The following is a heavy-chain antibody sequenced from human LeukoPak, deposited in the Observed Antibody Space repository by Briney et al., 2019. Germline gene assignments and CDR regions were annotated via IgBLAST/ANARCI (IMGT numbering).Heavy chain of an antibody. J-gene: IGHJ6*03. CDR1: GGSISSYY. V-gene: IGHV4-4*07. Sequence: NPSETLSLTCTVSGGSISSYYWGWIRQPAGKGLEWIGRIYTSGSTNYNPSLKSRVTMSVDTSKNQFSLKLSSVTAADTAVYYCAREWADGCSGGSCYSLGYYYYYMDVWGKGTTVTVSS. CDR3: AREWADGCSGGSCYSLGYYYYYMDV. CDR2: IYTSGST. D-gene: IGHD2-15*01.